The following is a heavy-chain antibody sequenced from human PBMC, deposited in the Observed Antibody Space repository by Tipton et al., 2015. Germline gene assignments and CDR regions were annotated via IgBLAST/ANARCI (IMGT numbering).Heavy chain of an antibody. V-gene: IGHV3-33*01. D-gene: IGHD3-10*01. J-gene: IGHJ4*02. CDR2: IWYDSSDQ. CDR1: GFTFSSYH. Sequence: SLRLSCAASGFTFSSYHMSWVRQAPGKGLEWVGVIWYDSSDQYYGDSVKGRFTISRDNSKNTLYLQMNRLTVEDTAVYYCARDGLGSFYRTLDYWGPGTLVTVSS. CDR3: ARDGLGSFYRTLDY.